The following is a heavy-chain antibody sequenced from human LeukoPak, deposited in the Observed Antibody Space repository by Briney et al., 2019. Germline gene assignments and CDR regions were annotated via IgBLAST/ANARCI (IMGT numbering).Heavy chain of an antibody. J-gene: IGHJ5*02. Sequence: GGSLRLSCAASGFTFSSYGMHWVRQAPGRGLEWVAFIRNDGSNKYYADSVKGRFTISRDNSKNTLYLQMNSLRAEDTAVYYCAKAQFARYCSGTSCYRAMEMETWGQGTLVTVSS. CDR1: GFTFSSYG. D-gene: IGHD2-2*01. CDR2: IRNDGSNK. CDR3: AKAQFARYCSGTSCYRAMEMET. V-gene: IGHV3-30*02.